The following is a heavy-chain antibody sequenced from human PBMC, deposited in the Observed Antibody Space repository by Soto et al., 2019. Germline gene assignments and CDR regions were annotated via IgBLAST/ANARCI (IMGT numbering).Heavy chain of an antibody. D-gene: IGHD3-16*02. CDR3: AKALGELSPESYDY. CDR1: GFTFSSYA. CDR2: ISYDGSDK. V-gene: IGHV3-30*18. J-gene: IGHJ4*02. Sequence: QVQLVESGGGVVQPGRSLRLSCAASGFTFSSYAMHWVRQAPGKGLEWVAVISYDGSDKYYADSVKGRFTISRDNSKNTLNLQMNILSADDTAVYYCAKALGELSPESYDYWCQGTLITVSS.